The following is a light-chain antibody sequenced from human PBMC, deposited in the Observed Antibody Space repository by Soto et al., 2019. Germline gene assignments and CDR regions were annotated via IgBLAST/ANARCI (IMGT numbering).Light chain of an antibody. Sequence: DIRVTQSPPTLSASVGDRVTITCRASQTISSYLNWYQQKPGKAPKLLIYAASSLQSGVPSRFSGSGSGTDFTLTISSLDPEDFAVYYCQQRSNWPGTFGQGTKVDIK. J-gene: IGKJ1*01. CDR1: QTISSY. CDR3: QQRSNWPGT. V-gene: IGKV1-39*01. CDR2: AAS.